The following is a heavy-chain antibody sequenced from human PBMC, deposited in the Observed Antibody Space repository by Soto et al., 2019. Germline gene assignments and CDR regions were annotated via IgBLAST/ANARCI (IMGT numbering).Heavy chain of an antibody. V-gene: IGHV3-11*01. CDR1: GFPFSDYY. Sequence: AVGSLRLSCAASGFPFSDYYMSWIRQAPGKGLEWVSHITNSGSTKYYADSVKGRFTISRDNAKNSLFLQMNSLRAEDTAVYYCARTLAARFDYWGQGTPVTVSS. CDR2: ITNSGSTK. CDR3: ARTLAARFDY. J-gene: IGHJ4*02. D-gene: IGHD6-6*01.